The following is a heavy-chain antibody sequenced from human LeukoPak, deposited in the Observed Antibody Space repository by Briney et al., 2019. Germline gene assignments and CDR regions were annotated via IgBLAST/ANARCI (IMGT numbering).Heavy chain of an antibody. V-gene: IGHV3-66*04. D-gene: IGHD6-19*01. CDR2: IYSGGST. CDR1: GFTVSSNY. J-gene: IGHJ4*02. CDR3: ARLYSSGWSGVYFDY. Sequence: GGSLRLSCAASGFTVSSNYMSWVRQAPGRGLEWVSVIYSGGSTYYADSVKGRFTISRDNSKNTLYLQMNSLRAEDTAVYYCARLYSSGWSGVYFDYWGQGTLVTVSS.